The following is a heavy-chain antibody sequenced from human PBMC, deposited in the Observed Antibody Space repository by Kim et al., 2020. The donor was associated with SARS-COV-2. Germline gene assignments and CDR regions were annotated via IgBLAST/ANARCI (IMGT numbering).Heavy chain of an antibody. J-gene: IGHJ4*02. CDR1: GFTFSDAW. CDR2: LKSKTDGGAT. D-gene: IGHD1-20*01. V-gene: IGHV3-15*01. CDR3: ATALYDWNDVFY. Sequence: GGSLRLSCAASGFTFSDAWMSWVRQAPGKGLEWLGRLKSKTDGGATDYAAPVKGRFTISRDDSKNTLFLQMNSLKTEDTAVYYCATALYDWNDVFYWGQGTQVTVAS.